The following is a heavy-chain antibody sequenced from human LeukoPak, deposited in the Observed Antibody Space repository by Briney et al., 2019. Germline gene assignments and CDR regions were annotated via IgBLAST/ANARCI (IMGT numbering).Heavy chain of an antibody. D-gene: IGHD6-19*01. CDR1: GFTFSDYY. J-gene: IGHJ5*02. V-gene: IGHV3-11*04. CDR2: IGSSGPTI. Sequence: GGSLRLSCAVSGFTFSDYYMSWIRQAPGKGLEWVSYIGSSGPTIYYADSVKGRFTISRDNAKNSLYLQMNSLRAEDTAVYYCARASSGWYNWFDPWGQGTLVTVSS. CDR3: ARASSGWYNWFDP.